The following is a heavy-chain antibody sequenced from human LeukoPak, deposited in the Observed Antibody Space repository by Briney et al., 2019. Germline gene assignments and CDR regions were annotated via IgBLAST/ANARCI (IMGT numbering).Heavy chain of an antibody. CDR3: AKDQAGYGTGSYYPTLDDY. D-gene: IGHD3-10*01. Sequence: PGWSLRLSCAASGFTFDDYAMHWVRQAPGKGLEWVSGISCNSGSIGYADSVKGRFTISRDNAKNSLYLQMNSLRAEDTAVYYCAKDQAGYGTGSYYPTLDDYWGQGTLVTVSS. CDR1: GFTFDDYA. J-gene: IGHJ4*02. V-gene: IGHV3-9*01. CDR2: ISCNSGSI.